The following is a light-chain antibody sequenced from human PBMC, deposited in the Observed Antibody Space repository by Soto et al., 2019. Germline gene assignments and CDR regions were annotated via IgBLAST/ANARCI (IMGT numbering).Light chain of an antibody. CDR3: PSYAGSNTVV. CDR2: EVS. J-gene: IGLJ2*01. CDR1: SSDVGGYNY. V-gene: IGLV2-8*01. Sequence: QSALTQPPSASGSPGQSVTISCSGSSSDVGGYNYVSWYQQHPGKAPKLIIYEVSKRPSGVPDRFSASKSGNTASLTVSGLQAEDEADYYCPSYAGSNTVVFGGGTKLTVL.